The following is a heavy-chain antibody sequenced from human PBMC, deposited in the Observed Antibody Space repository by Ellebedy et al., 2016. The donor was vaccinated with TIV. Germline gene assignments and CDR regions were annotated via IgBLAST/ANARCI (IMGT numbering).Heavy chain of an antibody. CDR1: GFTFSFYW. J-gene: IGHJ4*02. V-gene: IGHV3-30*18. Sequence: PGGSLRLSCAGSGFTFSFYWMSWVRQAPGKGLEWLALVSSDGNIKHYADSVKGRFTISRDNSKNTLIVDMNSLRPEDTAVYYCAKGATILGSIVGSWGQGTLVSVSS. CDR2: VSSDGNIK. CDR3: AKGATILGSIVGS. D-gene: IGHD5-24*01.